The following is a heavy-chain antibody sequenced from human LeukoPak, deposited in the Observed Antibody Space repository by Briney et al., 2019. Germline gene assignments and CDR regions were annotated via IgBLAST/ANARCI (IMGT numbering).Heavy chain of an antibody. D-gene: IGHD2-15*01. CDR2: ISYSGNT. Sequence: SETLSLTCTVSGGSISSYYWDWIRQSPGKGLEWIGYISYSGNTNYNPSLKSRVTLSVDTSKNQVSLKLSSVTAADTAVYYCAREGYCSGGSCYRSWFDPWGQGTLVTVSS. CDR3: AREGYCSGGSCYRSWFDP. CDR1: GGSISSYY. V-gene: IGHV4-59*01. J-gene: IGHJ5*02.